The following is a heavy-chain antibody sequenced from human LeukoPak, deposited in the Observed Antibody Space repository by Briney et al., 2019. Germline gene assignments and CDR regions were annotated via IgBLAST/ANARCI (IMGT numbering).Heavy chain of an antibody. J-gene: IGHJ6*02. Sequence: SQTLSLTFAISGDSVSSNSAAWNWIRQSPSRGLEWLGRTYYRSKWYNDYAVSVKSRITINPDTSKNQFSLQLNSVTPEDTAVYYCARDVGSGWYLFYYGMDVWGQGTTVTVSS. D-gene: IGHD6-19*01. CDR3: ARDVGSGWYLFYYGMDV. CDR2: TYYRSKWYN. CDR1: GDSVSSNSAA. V-gene: IGHV6-1*01.